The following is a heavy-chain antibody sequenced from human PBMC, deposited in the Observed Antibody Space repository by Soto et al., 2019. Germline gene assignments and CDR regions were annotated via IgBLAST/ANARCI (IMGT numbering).Heavy chain of an antibody. CDR1: GFIFSEYS. CDR3: AKYTLYSDRSAYHPPYYYDF. J-gene: IGHJ4*02. CDR2: ISGSSSHM. V-gene: IGHV3-21*01. D-gene: IGHD3-22*01. Sequence: PGGSLRLSCKGSGFIFSEYSMSWVRQAPGNGLEGVSSISGSSSHMYYADSLKGRFTISRDNSKNSLYLQMSGLRAEDAAVYFCAKYTLYSDRSAYHPPYYYDFWGQGILVTVYS.